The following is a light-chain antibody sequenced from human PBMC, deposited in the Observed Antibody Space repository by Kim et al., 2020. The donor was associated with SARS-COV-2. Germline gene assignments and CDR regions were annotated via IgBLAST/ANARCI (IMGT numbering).Light chain of an antibody. CDR3: QQYDDLPIT. J-gene: IGKJ5*01. V-gene: IGKV1-33*01. Sequence: DIQMTQSPSSLSASVGDRVIITCQASQDISNYLNWYQQKPGKAPKLLIYAASNLGTGVPSRFSGSGSGTDFTFTISSLQPEDIASYYCQQYDDLPITFGQGTRLEIK. CDR1: QDISNY. CDR2: AAS.